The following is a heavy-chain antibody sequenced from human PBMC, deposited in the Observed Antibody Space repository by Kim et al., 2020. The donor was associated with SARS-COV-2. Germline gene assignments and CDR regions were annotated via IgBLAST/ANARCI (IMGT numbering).Heavy chain of an antibody. Sequence: YARYEKGRITISRDKAKNPLSLQMNRLGAEDTALYYCAKNYGSGIRGFDYWGQGTLVTVSS. CDR3: AKNYGSGIRGFDY. D-gene: IGHD3-10*01. J-gene: IGHJ4*02. V-gene: IGHV3-9*01.